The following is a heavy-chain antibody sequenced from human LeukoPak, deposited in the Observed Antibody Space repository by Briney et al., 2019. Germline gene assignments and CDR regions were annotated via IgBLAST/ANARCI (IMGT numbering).Heavy chain of an antibody. V-gene: IGHV1-8*01. CDR3: ARAGALDAFDI. J-gene: IGHJ3*02. CDR2: MNPNSGNT. D-gene: IGHD1-26*01. CDR1: GYTFTIYD. Sequence: GASVSVSFKASGYTFTIYDINWVRQAPGQGGEWMGWMNPNSGNTGCAQKFQGRVTITRNTSISTAYMELSSLRSEDTAVYYCARAGALDAFDIWGQGTMVTVSS.